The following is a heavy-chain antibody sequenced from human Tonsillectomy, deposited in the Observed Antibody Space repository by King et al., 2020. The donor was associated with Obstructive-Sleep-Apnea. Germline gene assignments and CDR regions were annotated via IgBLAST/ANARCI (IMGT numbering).Heavy chain of an antibody. V-gene: IGHV3-30*02. J-gene: IGHJ3*02. CDR2: IRYDGGNK. CDR3: AKERRDHLVSNDAFDI. CDR1: GFTFSSYG. Sequence: MQLVQSGGGVVQPGGSLRLSCAASGFTFSSYGMHWVRQAPGKGLEWVAFIRYDGGNKNYADSVKGRFTISRDNSKNTLYLQMNGLRAEDTALYYCAKERRDHLVSNDAFDIWGQGTKGTVSS. D-gene: IGHD6-13*01.